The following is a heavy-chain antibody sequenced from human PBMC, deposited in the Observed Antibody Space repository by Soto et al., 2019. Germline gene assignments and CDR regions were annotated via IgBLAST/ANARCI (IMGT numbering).Heavy chain of an antibody. CDR3: ARATYSSSWYGNNWFDP. CDR1: GGSISSYY. J-gene: IGHJ5*02. D-gene: IGHD6-13*01. Sequence: QVQLQESGPGLVKPSETLSLTCTVSGGSISSYYWSWIRQPPGKGLEWIGYIYYSGSTNYNPSLKSRVTISVDTSKNQFSLKLSSVTAADTAVYYCARATYSSSWYGNNWFDPWGQGTLVTVSS. CDR2: IYYSGST. V-gene: IGHV4-59*01.